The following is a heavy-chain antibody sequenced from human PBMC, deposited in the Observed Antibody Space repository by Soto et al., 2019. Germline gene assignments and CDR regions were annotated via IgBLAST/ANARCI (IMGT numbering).Heavy chain of an antibody. CDR2: ISYDGSNK. J-gene: IGHJ6*02. D-gene: IGHD2-2*01. V-gene: IGHV3-30*18. Sequence: GGSLRLSCAASGFTFSSYGIHWVRQAPGKGLEWVAVISYDGSNKYYADSVKGRFTISRDNSKNTLYLQMNSLRAEDTAVYYCAKSGYCSSTSCYRLDVWGQGTTVTVSS. CDR1: GFTFSSYG. CDR3: AKSGYCSSTSCYRLDV.